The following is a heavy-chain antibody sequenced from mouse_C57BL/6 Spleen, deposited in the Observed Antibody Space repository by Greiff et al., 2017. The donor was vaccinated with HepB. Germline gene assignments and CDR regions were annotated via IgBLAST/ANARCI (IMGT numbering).Heavy chain of an antibody. CDR1: GYTFTDYE. D-gene: IGHD1-1*01. V-gene: IGHV1-15*01. CDR3: TLDGSRSGDYFDY. J-gene: IGHJ2*01. CDR2: IDPETGGT. Sequence: QVQLQQSGAELVRPGASVTLSCKASGYTFTDYEMHWVKQTPVHGLEWIGAIDPETGGTAYNQKFKGKAILTADKSSSTAYMELRSLTSEDSAVYYCTLDGSRSGDYFDYWGQGTTLTVSS.